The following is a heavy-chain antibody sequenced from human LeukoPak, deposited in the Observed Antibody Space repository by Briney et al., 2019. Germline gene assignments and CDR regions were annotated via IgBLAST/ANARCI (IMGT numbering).Heavy chain of an antibody. D-gene: IGHD1-26*01. CDR3: ARDSGSYYYYYGMDV. J-gene: IGHJ6*02. V-gene: IGHV1-18*04. CDR2: ISAYNGNT. Sequence: GASVKVSCKASGYTFTGYYMHWVRQAPGQGLEWMGRISAYNGNTNYAQKLQGRVTMTTDTSTSTAYMELRSLRSDDTAVYYCARDSGSYYYYYGMDVWGQGTTVTVSS. CDR1: GYTFTGYY.